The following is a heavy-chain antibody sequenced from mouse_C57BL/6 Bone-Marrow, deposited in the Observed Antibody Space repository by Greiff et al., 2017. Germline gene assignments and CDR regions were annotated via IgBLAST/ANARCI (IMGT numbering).Heavy chain of an antibody. CDR3: TSPLRYGSKGY. V-gene: IGHV14-4*01. CDR1: GFNIKDDY. Sequence: VQLQQSGAELVRPGASVKLSCTASGFNIKDDYMHWVKQRPEQGLEWIGWIDPENGDTEYASKFQGKATITADTSSNTAYLQLSSLTSEDTAVYYCTSPLRYGSKGYWGQGTTLTVSS. D-gene: IGHD1-1*01. CDR2: IDPENGDT. J-gene: IGHJ2*01.